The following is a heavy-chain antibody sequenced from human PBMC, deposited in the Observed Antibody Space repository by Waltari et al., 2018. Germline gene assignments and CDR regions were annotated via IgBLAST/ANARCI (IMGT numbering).Heavy chain of an antibody. CDR2: IYYSGST. V-gene: IGHV4-39*07. CDR3: ARRGSGLTEIYFDY. J-gene: IGHJ4*02. Sequence: QLQLQESGPGLVKPSETLSLTCPVSVGSISSSSYYWGWIRQPPGKGLEWIGSIYYSGSTYYNPSLKSRVTISGDTSKNQFSLKLSSVTAADTAVYYCARRGSGLTEIYFDYWGQGTLVTVSS. CDR1: VGSISSSSYY. D-gene: IGHD2-15*01.